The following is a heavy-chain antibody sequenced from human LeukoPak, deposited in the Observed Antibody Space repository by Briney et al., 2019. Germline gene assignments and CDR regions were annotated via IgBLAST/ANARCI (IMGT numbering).Heavy chain of an antibody. J-gene: IGHJ4*02. CDR3: ARALRYRRFPFDY. V-gene: IGHV4-59*01. CDR1: GGSISSYY. CDR2: IYYSGST. Sequence: PSETLSLTCTVSGGSISSYYWSWIRQPPGKGLEWIGYIYYSGSTNYNPSLKSRVTISVDTSKNQFSLKLSSVTAADTAVYYCARALRYRRFPFDYWGQGTLVTVSS. D-gene: IGHD1-26*01.